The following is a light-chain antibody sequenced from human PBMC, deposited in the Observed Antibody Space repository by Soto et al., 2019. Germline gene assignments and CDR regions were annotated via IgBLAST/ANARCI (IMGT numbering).Light chain of an antibody. V-gene: IGLV2-23*01. CDR1: SSDVGSYNL. J-gene: IGLJ3*02. CDR2: EGS. CDR3: CSYAGSSTL. Sequence: QSALTQPASVSRSPGQSFTISCTGTSSDVGSYNLVSWYQQHPGKAPKLMIYEGSKRPSGVSNRFSGSKSGNTASLTISGLQAEDEADYYCCSYAGSSTLFGGGTKLTVL.